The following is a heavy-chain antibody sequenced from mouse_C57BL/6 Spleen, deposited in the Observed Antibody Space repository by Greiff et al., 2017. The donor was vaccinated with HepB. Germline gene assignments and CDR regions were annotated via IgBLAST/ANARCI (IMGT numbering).Heavy chain of an antibody. CDR1: GYTFTSYG. CDR3: ARDGDTTGYVDY. J-gene: IGHJ2*01. Sequence: VQLQQSGAELARPGASVKLSCKASGYTFTSYGISWVKQRTGQGLEWIGEIYPRSGNTYYNEKFKGKATLTADKSSSTAYMELRSLTSEDSAVYFCARDGDTTGYVDYWGQGTTLTVSS. V-gene: IGHV1-81*01. CDR2: IYPRSGNT. D-gene: IGHD1-1*01.